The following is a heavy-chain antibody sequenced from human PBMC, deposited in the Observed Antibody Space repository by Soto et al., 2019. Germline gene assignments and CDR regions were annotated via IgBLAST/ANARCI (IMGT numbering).Heavy chain of an antibody. CDR1: GYTFTNYG. Sequence: QVQLVQSGAEVKKPGASVRVSCKASGYTFTNYGISWVRQAPGQGLEWMGWVGPYNGNTDHAQNFQGRVTMTTDTSTNTAYMELWSLRSDDTALYYCARCYCSLGSCYTCWHFDLWGRGTLVTVSS. CDR3: ARCYCSLGSCYTCWHFDL. J-gene: IGHJ2*01. V-gene: IGHV1-18*04. D-gene: IGHD2-15*01. CDR2: VGPYNGNT.